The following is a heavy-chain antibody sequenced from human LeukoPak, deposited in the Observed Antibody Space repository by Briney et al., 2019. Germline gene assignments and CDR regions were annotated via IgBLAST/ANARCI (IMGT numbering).Heavy chain of an antibody. D-gene: IGHD3-9*01. V-gene: IGHV1-2*02. CDR1: GYTFTGYY. J-gene: IGHJ5*02. Sequence: ASVKVSCKASGYTFTGYYMHWVRQAPGQGLEWMGWINPNSGGTNYAQKFQGRVTMTRDTSISTAYMELSRLRSDDTTVYYCARDLTRQYYDILTDYYPRGFDPWGQGTLVTVSS. CDR2: INPNSGGT. CDR3: ARDLTRQYYDILTDYYPRGFDP.